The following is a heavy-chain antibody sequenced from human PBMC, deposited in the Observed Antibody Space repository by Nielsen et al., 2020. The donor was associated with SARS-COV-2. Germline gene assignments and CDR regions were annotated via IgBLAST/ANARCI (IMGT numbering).Heavy chain of an antibody. Sequence: WIRQPPGKGLEWIGSIYYSGSTYYNPSLKSRVTISVDTSKNQFSLKLSSVTAADTAVYYCAKYSSSSIDYWGQGTLVTVSS. CDR3: AKYSSSSIDY. V-gene: IGHV4-39*01. CDR2: IYYSGST. D-gene: IGHD6-6*01. J-gene: IGHJ4*02.